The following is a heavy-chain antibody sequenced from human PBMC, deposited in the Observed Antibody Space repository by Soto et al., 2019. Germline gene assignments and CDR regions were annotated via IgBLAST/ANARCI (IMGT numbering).Heavy chain of an antibody. CDR1: GGSISSGGYY. V-gene: IGHV4-31*03. Sequence: PSETLSLTCTVSGGSISSGGYYWSWIRQHPGKGLEWIGYIYYSGSTYYNPSLKSRVTISVDTSKNQFSLKLSSVTAADTAVYYCAREVYGGSGNWFDPWGQGTLVTVSS. J-gene: IGHJ5*02. D-gene: IGHD6-19*01. CDR3: AREVYGGSGNWFDP. CDR2: IYYSGST.